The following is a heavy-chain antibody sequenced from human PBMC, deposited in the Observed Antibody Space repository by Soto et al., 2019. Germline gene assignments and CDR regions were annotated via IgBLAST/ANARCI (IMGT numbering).Heavy chain of an antibody. Sequence: QVQLVQSGAEVKKPGSSVKVSCKASGGTFSSYAISWVRQAPGQGLEWMGGIIPISDTTKSTQKFKGRVTITADEYTSTADMELSSLRSEDTAVYYCARSQGSSTSLEIYYYYYVGMDGWGQGTTVTVAS. J-gene: IGHJ6*02. D-gene: IGHD2-2*01. CDR1: GGTFSSYA. CDR3: ARSQGSSTSLEIYYYYYVGMDG. CDR2: IIPISDTT. V-gene: IGHV1-69*01.